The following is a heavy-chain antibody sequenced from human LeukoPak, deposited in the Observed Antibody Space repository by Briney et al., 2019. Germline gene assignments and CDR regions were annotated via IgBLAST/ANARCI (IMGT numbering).Heavy chain of an antibody. CDR1: GFTLDDYG. J-gene: IGHJ6*03. CDR3: ARAGYTTAHSDYYDMDV. D-gene: IGHD2-2*02. CDR2: INWNGGST. Sequence: GSLRLSCAASGFTLDDYGMSGARQAPGKGLEWVSGINWNGGSTGYADSGKGRFTISRDNAKNSLYLKMNSRRAEDTALYYCARAGYTTAHSDYYDMDVWGKGTTVTVSS. V-gene: IGHV3-20*04.